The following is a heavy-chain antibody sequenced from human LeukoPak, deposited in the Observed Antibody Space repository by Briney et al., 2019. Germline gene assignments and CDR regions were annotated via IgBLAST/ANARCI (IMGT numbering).Heavy chain of an antibody. CDR1: GFTFSSYA. CDR3: AKEDRGITIFGVVWGAFDI. J-gene: IGHJ3*02. CDR2: ISGSGGST. V-gene: IGHV3-23*01. D-gene: IGHD3-3*01. Sequence: GGSLRLSCAASGFTFSSYAMSWVRQAPGKGLEWVSAISGSGGSTYYADSVKGRFTISRDNSKNTLYLQMNSLRAEDTAVYYCAKEDRGITIFGVVWGAFDIWGQGTMVTVSS.